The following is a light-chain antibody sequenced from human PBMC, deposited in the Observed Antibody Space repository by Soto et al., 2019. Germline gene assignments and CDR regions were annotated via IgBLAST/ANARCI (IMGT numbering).Light chain of an antibody. J-gene: IGLJ1*01. CDR3: SSYTTRSTLEV. CDR1: SSDVGGYDY. Sequence: QSALTQPASVSGSPDQSITISCTGTSSDVGGYDYVSWYQQHPGKAPKLIIYDVSHRPSGVSDRFSGSKSGNTASLTISGLQAEDEADYYCSSYTTRSTLEVFGTGTKLTVL. CDR2: DVS. V-gene: IGLV2-14*03.